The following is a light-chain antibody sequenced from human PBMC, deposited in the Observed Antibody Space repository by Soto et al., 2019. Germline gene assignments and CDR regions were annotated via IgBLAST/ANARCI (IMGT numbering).Light chain of an antibody. CDR1: QCISAN. J-gene: IGKJ1*01. CDR2: GAS. CDR3: QQYDNCPRT. V-gene: IGKV3-15*01. Sequence: IVRTKSPTTLPLSPGAGSTPPCRASQCISANLAWYQQKPGKAPKLLIYGASTWDTGIPARFSGSGSGTEFILTIRSLQSEDIAAYYCQQYDNCPRTFGQGTKVDIK.